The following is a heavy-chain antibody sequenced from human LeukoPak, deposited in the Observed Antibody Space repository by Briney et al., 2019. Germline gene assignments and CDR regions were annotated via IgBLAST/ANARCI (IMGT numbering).Heavy chain of an antibody. J-gene: IGHJ4*02. CDR3: ARAILLDY. CDR2: INHSGST. V-gene: IGHV4-34*01. D-gene: IGHD2-21*02. Sequence: SETLSLTCAVYGGSFSGYYWSWIRRPPGKGLEWIGEINHSGSTNYNPSLKSRVTISVDTSKNQFSMKLSSVTAADTAVYYCARAILLDYWGQGTLVTVSS. CDR1: GGSFSGYY.